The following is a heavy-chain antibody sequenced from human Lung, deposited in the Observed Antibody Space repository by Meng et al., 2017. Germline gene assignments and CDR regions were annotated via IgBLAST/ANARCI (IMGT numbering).Heavy chain of an antibody. CDR3: ARGSITMVRGVSVFDP. V-gene: IGHV4-4*02. CDR1: GGSISSSNW. CDR2: IYHSGST. Sequence: QVQRQGSGPGLVKPSGTLSLTCAGSGGSISSSNWWSWVRQPPGKGLEWIGEIYHSGSTNYNPSLKSRVTISVDKSKNQFSLKLSSVTAADTAVYYCARGSITMVRGVSVFDPWGQGTLVTVSS. J-gene: IGHJ5*02. D-gene: IGHD3-10*01.